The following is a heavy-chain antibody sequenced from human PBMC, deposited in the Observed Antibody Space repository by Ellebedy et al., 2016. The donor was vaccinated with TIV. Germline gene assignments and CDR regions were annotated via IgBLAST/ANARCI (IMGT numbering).Heavy chain of an antibody. V-gene: IGHV3-30*02. J-gene: IGHJ6*02. Sequence: PGGSLRLSCAASGFTFSSYGMHWVRQAPGKGLEWVAFIRYDGSNKYYADSVKGRFTISRDNSKNTLYLQMNSLRAEDTAVYYCESSGYSGYDPSPYYYGMDVWGQGTTVTVSS. CDR1: GFTFSSYG. CDR3: ESSGYSGYDPSPYYYGMDV. D-gene: IGHD5-12*01. CDR2: IRYDGSNK.